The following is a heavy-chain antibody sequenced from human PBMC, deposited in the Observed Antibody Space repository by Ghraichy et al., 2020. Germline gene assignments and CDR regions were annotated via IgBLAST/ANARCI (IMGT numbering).Heavy chain of an antibody. CDR3: FPSPWGAHRYIGD. V-gene: IGHV3-73*01. Sequence: GGSLRLSCAVSGFTFSDSGVHWVRQASGKGLEWVGLIRNKAASYATTYAASLKGRFAISRDDSRTTAFLQMTSLKAEDTAVYYCFPSPWGAHRYIGDWGQGTLVTVSS. CDR1: GFTFSDSG. CDR2: IRNKAASYAT. D-gene: IGHD3-16*02. J-gene: IGHJ4*02.